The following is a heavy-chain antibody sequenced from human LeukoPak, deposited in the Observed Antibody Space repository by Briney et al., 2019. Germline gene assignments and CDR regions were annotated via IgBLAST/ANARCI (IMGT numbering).Heavy chain of an antibody. CDR2: MKPKSGNT. V-gene: IGHV1-8*01. CDR1: GYTFTSYD. Sequence: ASVRVSCKASGYTFTSYDINWVRQAPGQGVEWMVWMKPKSGNTGYAQKFQGRVTITTTTSIITAYMDLSSLRSEDTAVYYCARGRAYYYYSSGYKNWGQGTLVTVSS. D-gene: IGHD3-22*01. J-gene: IGHJ4*02. CDR3: ARGRAYYYYSSGYKN.